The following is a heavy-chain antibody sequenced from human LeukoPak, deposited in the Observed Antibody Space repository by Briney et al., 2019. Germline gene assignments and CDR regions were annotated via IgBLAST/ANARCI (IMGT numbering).Heavy chain of an antibody. Sequence: SETLSLTCTVSGGSISSYYWCWIRQPPGKGLEWIGYIYYSGSTNYNPSLKSRVTISVDTSKNQFSLKLSSVTAADTAVYYCARDSAYYDILTGYQSGGAFDIWGQGTMVTVSS. CDR2: IYYSGST. CDR1: GGSISSYY. D-gene: IGHD3-9*01. V-gene: IGHV4-59*01. J-gene: IGHJ3*02. CDR3: ARDSAYYDILTGYQSGGAFDI.